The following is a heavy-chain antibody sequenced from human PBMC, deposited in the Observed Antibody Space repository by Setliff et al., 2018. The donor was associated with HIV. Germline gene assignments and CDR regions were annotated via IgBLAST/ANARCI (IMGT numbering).Heavy chain of an antibody. D-gene: IGHD3-10*01. V-gene: IGHV4-30-4*08. Sequence: LSLTCTVSGGSISSGDYYWSWIRQPPGKGLEWIGYIYYSGSTYYNPSLKSRVTISVDTSKNQFSLKLSSVTAADTAVYYCAREDSYGSGSYSEYYFDYWGQGTLVTV. CDR1: GGSISSGDYY. CDR3: AREDSYGSGSYSEYYFDY. J-gene: IGHJ4*02. CDR2: IYYSGST.